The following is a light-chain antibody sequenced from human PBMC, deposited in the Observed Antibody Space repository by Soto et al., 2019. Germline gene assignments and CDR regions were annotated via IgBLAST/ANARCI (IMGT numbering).Light chain of an antibody. V-gene: IGKV3-15*01. J-gene: IGKJ5*01. CDR2: ATS. Sequence: EIVMTQSPATLSVSPGERATLSCRASQRVSNNLAWYQQRPGRSPRLLIYATSTRATGIPARFSGSGSGTEFTLTISGLQSEDFAVYYCQQYDNWPPPFGQGTRLEIK. CDR1: QRVSNN. CDR3: QQYDNWPPP.